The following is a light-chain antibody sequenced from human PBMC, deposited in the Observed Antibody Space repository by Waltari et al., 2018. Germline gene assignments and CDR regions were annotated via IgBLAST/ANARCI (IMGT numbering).Light chain of an antibody. CDR2: KAS. CDR1: QNIDTW. CDR3: QQYSSFPIT. Sequence: DIQMTQSPSTLSASMGDSVTITCRASQNIDTWLAWYQQKPGKAPKLLIFKASNLESGVPSKFSGSGSGTEFTLTISTLEPDDFATYYYQQYSSFPITFGHGTRLEIK. V-gene: IGKV1-5*03. J-gene: IGKJ5*01.